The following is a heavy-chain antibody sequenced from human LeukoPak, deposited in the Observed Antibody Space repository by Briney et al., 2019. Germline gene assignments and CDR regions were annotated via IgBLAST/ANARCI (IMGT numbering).Heavy chain of an antibody. CDR2: IYYSGST. CDR1: GGSISSYY. V-gene: IGHV4-59*01. CDR3: ARGIAAAGGLLSYYYYYYMDV. J-gene: IGHJ6*03. D-gene: IGHD6-13*01. Sequence: PSETLSLTCTVSGGSISSYYWSWIRQPPGKGLEWIGYIYYSGSTNYNPSLKSRVTISVDTSKNQFSLKLSSVTAADTAVYYCARGIAAAGGLLSYYYYYYMDVWGKGTTVTVSS.